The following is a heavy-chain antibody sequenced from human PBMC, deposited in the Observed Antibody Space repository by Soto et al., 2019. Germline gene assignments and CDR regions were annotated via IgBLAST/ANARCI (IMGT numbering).Heavy chain of an antibody. V-gene: IGHV1-69*12. CDR2: IIPIFGTA. J-gene: IGHJ6*02. Sequence: QVQLVQSGAEVKKPGSSVKVSCKASGGTFSSYAISWVRQAPGQGLEWMGGIIPIFGTANYAQKFQGRVTITADESTSTAYMELSSLRSEDTAVYYCARVVAAAGYYYYHGMDVWGQGTTVTVSS. CDR1: GGTFSSYA. CDR3: ARVVAAAGYYYYHGMDV. D-gene: IGHD6-13*01.